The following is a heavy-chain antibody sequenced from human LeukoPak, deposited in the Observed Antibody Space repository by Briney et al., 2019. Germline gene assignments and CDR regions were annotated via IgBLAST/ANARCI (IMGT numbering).Heavy chain of an antibody. J-gene: IGHJ6*03. CDR1: GFTFSNHG. CDR3: AKDRGWDYYYMDV. V-gene: IGHV3-23*01. D-gene: IGHD6-19*01. CDR2: ISPSGDIT. Sequence: GGTLRLSCAASGFTFSNHGMNWVRQAPGKGLEWVSGISPSGDITYYADSVKGRFTISRDNSKNTLYLQMNILRVEDTAVYYCAKDRGWDYYYMDVWGKGTTVTISS.